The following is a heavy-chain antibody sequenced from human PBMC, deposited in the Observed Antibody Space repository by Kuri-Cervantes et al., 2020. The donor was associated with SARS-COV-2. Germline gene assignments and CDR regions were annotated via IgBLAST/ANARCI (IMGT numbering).Heavy chain of an antibody. CDR3: ARQGRIENWFDP. CDR2: IYYSGST. CDR1: GGSISSSSYY. Sequence: GSLRLSCTVSGGSISSSSYYWGWIRQPPGKGLEWIGSIYYSGSTYYNPSLKSRVTIFVDTSKNQFSLELSSVTAADTAVYYCARQGRIENWFDPWGQGNLVNVSS. V-gene: IGHV4-39*01. D-gene: IGHD3-10*01. J-gene: IGHJ5*02.